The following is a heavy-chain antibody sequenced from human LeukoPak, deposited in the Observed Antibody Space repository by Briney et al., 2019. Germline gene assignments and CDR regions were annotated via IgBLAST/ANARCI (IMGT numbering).Heavy chain of an antibody. V-gene: IGHV4-34*01. CDR1: GGSFSGYY. CDR2: INHSGST. J-gene: IGHJ5*02. Sequence: PSETLSLTCAVYGGSFSGYYWSWIRQPPGKGLEWIGEINHSGSTNYNPSLKSRVTISVDTSKNQFSLKLSSVTAADTAVYYCARGLAAAGTRGNLFDPWGQGTLVTVSS. D-gene: IGHD6-13*01. CDR3: ARGLAAAGTRGNLFDP.